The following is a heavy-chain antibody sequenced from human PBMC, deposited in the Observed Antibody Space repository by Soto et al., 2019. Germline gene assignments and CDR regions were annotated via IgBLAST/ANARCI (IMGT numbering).Heavy chain of an antibody. V-gene: IGHV4-39*01. CDR3: GAYCIRTYCYDWFDP. Sequence: QMQLQESGPGLVKASETLTLTCSVSGGSIGSSSYYFGWIRQPTGKGLEWIGSLYYTGTTYYNSSLKSRVTISADKSQNQFSLMLSSVTAADTAVYYCGAYCIRTYCYDWFDPWGHGTLVTVSS. J-gene: IGHJ5*02. D-gene: IGHD2-2*01. CDR1: GGSIGSSSYY. CDR2: LYYTGTT.